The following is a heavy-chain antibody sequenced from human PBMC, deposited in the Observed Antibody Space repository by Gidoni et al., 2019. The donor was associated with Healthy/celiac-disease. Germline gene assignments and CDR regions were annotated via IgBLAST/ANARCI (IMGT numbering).Heavy chain of an antibody. CDR1: GFTFADYD. CDR3: AKDKSAGYCSSTSCYRGYYYGMDV. D-gene: IGHD2-2*02. Sequence: EVQLVESGGGLVQPGRSLRLSCAASGFTFADYDMHWVRQAPGQGLGGVSVSSWNSGIIGYADSVKGRFTISRDNAKNSLYLQRNSLRAEDTALYYCAKDKSAGYCSSTSCYRGYYYGMDVWGQGTTVTVSS. V-gene: IGHV3-9*01. CDR2: SSWNSGII. J-gene: IGHJ6*02.